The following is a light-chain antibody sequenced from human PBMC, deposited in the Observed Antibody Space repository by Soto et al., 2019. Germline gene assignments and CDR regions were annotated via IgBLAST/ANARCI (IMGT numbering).Light chain of an antibody. Sequence: QSVLTQPASVSGSPGQSITISCTGTSSDGGSYNLVSWYQQHPGKAPKLMIYEGSKRPSGVSNRFSGSKSGDTASLTISGLETEDEADYYCCSYAGTYTFVFGTGTKVTVL. CDR3: CSYAGTYTFV. J-gene: IGLJ1*01. V-gene: IGLV2-23*01. CDR1: SSDGGSYNL. CDR2: EGS.